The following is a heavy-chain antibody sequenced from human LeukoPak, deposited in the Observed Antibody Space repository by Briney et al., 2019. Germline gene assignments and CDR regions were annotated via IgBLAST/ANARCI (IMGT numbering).Heavy chain of an antibody. D-gene: IGHD4-11*01. CDR3: ASVTTITTGVHHFDY. J-gene: IGHJ4*02. CDR2: INQDGSEK. V-gene: IGHV3-7*02. CDR1: GFTFSSSL. Sequence: GGSLRLSSAASGFTFSSSLMSWVRQAPGKGLEWVANINQDGSEKYFVDSLKGRFTISRDNAKNSLYLQMNSLRVEDTAVYYCASVTTITTGVHHFDYWGQGTLVTVSS.